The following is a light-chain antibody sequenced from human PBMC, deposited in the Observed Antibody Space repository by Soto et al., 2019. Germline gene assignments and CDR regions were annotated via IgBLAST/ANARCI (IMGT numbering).Light chain of an antibody. J-gene: IGKJ1*01. CDR1: QSVSSSF. V-gene: IGKV3-20*01. CDR3: QQYGNSPRT. CDR2: GAS. Sequence: EIVLTQSPGTLSLSPGERATLSCRASQSVSSSFLAWHQQKPGQAPRLLIYGASSRATGIPDRFSGSGSGTDFTLTISSLEPEDFAVYYCQQYGNSPRTFGQGTKVEIK.